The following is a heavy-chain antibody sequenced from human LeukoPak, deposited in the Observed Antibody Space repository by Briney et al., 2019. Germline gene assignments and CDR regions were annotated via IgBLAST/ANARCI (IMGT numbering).Heavy chain of an antibody. J-gene: IGHJ4*02. Sequence: GASVTVSCKASGYTFTGYYMHWVRQAPGQGREWMGWINPNSGGTNYAQKFQGRVTMTRDTSISTAYMELSRLRSDDTAVYYCARGSPSSSGWYGDYWGQGTLVTVSS. V-gene: IGHV1-2*02. CDR1: GYTFTGYY. CDR2: INPNSGGT. CDR3: ARGSPSSSGWYGDY. D-gene: IGHD6-19*01.